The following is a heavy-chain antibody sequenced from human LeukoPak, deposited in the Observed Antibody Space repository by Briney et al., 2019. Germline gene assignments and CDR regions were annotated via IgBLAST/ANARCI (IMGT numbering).Heavy chain of an antibody. CDR2: IYHSGST. D-gene: IGHD1-26*01. Sequence: SGTLSLTCAVSGGSISSSNWWSWVRQPPGKGLEWIGEIYHSGSTNYNPSLKSRVTISVDTSKNQFSLKLSSVTAADTAVYYCARKGSLYYYYYYMDVWGKGTTVTISS. CDR1: GGSISSSNW. V-gene: IGHV4-4*02. CDR3: ARKGSLYYYYYYMDV. J-gene: IGHJ6*03.